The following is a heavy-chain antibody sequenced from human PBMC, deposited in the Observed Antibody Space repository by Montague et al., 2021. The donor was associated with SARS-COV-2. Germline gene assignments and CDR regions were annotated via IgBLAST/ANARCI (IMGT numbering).Heavy chain of an antibody. V-gene: IGHV4-39*01. CDR2: IYYSGST. Sequence: SETLSLTCTVSGGSISSSSYYWGWIRQPPGKGLEWIGSIYYSGSTYYTPSLKSRVTISVDTSKNQFSLKLSSVTAADTAVYYCVRSLAERYFDWTKLDGHVKPYYFDYWGQGTLVTVSS. CDR1: GGSISSSSYY. CDR3: VRSLAERYFDWTKLDGHVKPYYFDY. D-gene: IGHD3-9*01. J-gene: IGHJ4*02.